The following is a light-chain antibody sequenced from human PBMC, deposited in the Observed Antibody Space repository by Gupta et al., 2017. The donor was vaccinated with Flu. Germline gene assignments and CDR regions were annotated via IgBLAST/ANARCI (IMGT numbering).Light chain of an antibody. CDR3: NSRDTSSNHYV. CDR1: SLRGYF. CDR2: GKN. J-gene: IGLJ1*01. Sequence: QGDSLRGYFASWYQQRPGQAPLLVIYGKNNRPSGIPDRFSGSSSGSTASLTITGAQAEGEADYYCNSRDTSSNHYVFGTGTRVTVL. V-gene: IGLV3-19*01.